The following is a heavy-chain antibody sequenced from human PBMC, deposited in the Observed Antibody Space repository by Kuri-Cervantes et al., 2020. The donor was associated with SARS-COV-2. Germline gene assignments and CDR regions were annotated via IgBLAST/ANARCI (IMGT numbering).Heavy chain of an antibody. V-gene: IGHV3-7*01. J-gene: IGHJ6*03. Sequence: GESLKISCAASGFTFSSYWMSWVRQAPGKGLEWVANIKQDGSEKYYVDSVKGRFTISRDNAKNSLYLQMNSLRAEDTAVYYCARDQSDSSGWYAEEDYYYYTDVWGKGTTVTVSS. CDR3: ARDQSDSSGWYAEEDYYYYTDV. CDR1: GFTFSSYW. CDR2: IKQDGSEK. D-gene: IGHD6-19*01.